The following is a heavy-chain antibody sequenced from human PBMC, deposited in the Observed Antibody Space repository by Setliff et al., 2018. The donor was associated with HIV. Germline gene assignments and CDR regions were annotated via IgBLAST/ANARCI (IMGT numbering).Heavy chain of an antibody. CDR1: GGSISSYY. J-gene: IGHJ6*02. D-gene: IGHD3-3*01. CDR3: ARIFGDQGYYSGMDV. CDR2: IYYSGST. V-gene: IGHV4-59*01. Sequence: SETLSLTCTVSGGSISSYYWSWIRQPPGKGLEWIGYIYYSGSTNYNPSLKSRVTISVDTSKNQFSLKLSSVIAADTAVYYCARIFGDQGYYSGMDVWGQGTTVTVS.